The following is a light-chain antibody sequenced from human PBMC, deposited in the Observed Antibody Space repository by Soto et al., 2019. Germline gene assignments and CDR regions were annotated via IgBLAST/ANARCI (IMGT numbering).Light chain of an antibody. CDR3: FSFTNTRTHV. CDR2: EVN. J-gene: IGLJ1*01. Sequence: QSALTQPASLSGSPGQSITISCTGTSSDIGAYDYVSWFQQHPGKAPKLMISEVNNRPSGVSNRFSGSKSGNTAYLTISGLQVEDEAEYFCFSFTNTRTHVFANGTNVT. CDR1: SSDIGAYDY. V-gene: IGLV2-14*01.